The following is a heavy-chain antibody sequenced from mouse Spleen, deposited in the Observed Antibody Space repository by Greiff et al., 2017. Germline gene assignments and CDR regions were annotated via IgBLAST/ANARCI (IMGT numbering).Heavy chain of an antibody. CDR1: GYTFTGYA. Sequence: VQLQQSGAELVRPGVSVKISCKGSGYTFTGYAMHWVKQSHAKSLEWIGVISTYYGDASYNQKFKGKATMTVDKSSSTAYMELARLTSEDSAIYYCARGDGSSYLDYGGQGTTLTVSS. CDR3: ARGDGSSYLDY. V-gene: IGHV1S137*01. J-gene: IGHJ2*01. D-gene: IGHD1-1*01. CDR2: ISTYYGDA.